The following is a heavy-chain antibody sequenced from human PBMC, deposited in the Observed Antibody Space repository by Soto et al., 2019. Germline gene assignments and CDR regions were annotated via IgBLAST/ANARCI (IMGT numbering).Heavy chain of an antibody. CDR2: IYSGGNT. V-gene: IGHV3-66*01. CDR3: ARDPWVGYIGDY. D-gene: IGHD5-18*01. J-gene: IGHJ4*02. CDR1: GFTVGSAS. Sequence: DVQLVESGGGLVLRGESLRLSCAASGFTVGSASMSWVRQAPGKGLEWVAGIYSGGNTYYADSVKGRFTISRHTTKNSLYLQMNSLRAEDAAIYYCARDPWVGYIGDYWGQGTLVTVSS.